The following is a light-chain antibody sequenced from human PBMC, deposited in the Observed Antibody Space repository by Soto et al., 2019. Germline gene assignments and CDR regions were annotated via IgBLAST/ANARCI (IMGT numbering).Light chain of an antibody. CDR1: SSDVGGYKY. CDR2: EVS. J-gene: IGLJ1*01. CDR3: GSWDSSLSAYV. V-gene: IGLV2-14*01. Sequence: QSALTQPASVSGSPGQSITISCTGTSSDVGGYKYVSWYQQHPDKAPKLIIFEVSNRPSGISSRFSGSKSGNTASLTISGLQAEDEADYYCGSWDSSLSAYVFGTGTQLTVL.